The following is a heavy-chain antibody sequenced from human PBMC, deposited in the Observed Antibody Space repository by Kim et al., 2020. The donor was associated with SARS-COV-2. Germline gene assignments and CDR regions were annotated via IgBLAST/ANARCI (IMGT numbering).Heavy chain of an antibody. CDR3: ARDLFMARGGVFDS. D-gene: IGHD3-10*01. J-gene: IGHJ4*02. CDR1: GFTFSSYA. CDR2: LTYDGNNR. Sequence: GGSLRLSCAASGFTFSSYAMHWVRQAPGKGVEWVAGLTYDGNNRYKADSVKGRFTISRDNSQNTLSLQINSLRAEDTAIYYCARDLFMARGGVFDSWGQGTLVSVSS. V-gene: IGHV3-30*03.